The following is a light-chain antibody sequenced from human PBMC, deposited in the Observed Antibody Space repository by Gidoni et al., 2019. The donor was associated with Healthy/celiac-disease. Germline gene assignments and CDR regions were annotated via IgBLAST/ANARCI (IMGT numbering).Light chain of an antibody. CDR3: SSYTSSSTFV. Sequence: QSALTQPASVSVSPGQSLTISCTGTSSDVGGYVYVSWFQQHPGNAPKLMIYDVSQRPSAVSNRFSGSKSGNTASLTISGLQAEDEADYYCSSYTSSSTFVFGTGTKVTVL. CDR1: SSDVGGYVY. V-gene: IGLV2-14*01. CDR2: DVS. J-gene: IGLJ1*01.